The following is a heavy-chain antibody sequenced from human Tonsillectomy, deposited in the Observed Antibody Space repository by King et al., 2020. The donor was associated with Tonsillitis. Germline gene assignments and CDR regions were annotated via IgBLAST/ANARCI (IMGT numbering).Heavy chain of an antibody. Sequence: VQLVESGGGLVKPGGSLRLSCAASGFTFSSYSMNWVRQAPGKGLEWVSSISSSSNYIYYADSVKGRFTISRDNAKKSLFLQMNSLRAEDTAVYYCAGTPSYYDFWSGYYALYNWFDPWGQGTLVTVSS. CDR1: GFTFSSYS. D-gene: IGHD3-3*01. J-gene: IGHJ5*02. CDR2: ISSSSNYI. CDR3: AGTPSYYDFWSGYYALYNWFDP. V-gene: IGHV3-21*01.